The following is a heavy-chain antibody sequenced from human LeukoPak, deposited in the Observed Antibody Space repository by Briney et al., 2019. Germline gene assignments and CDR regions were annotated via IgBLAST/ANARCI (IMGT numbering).Heavy chain of an antibody. CDR3: ARGYRIAARPGWYFDL. Sequence: ASVKVSCKASGYTFTGYYMHWVRQAPGQGLEWMGWINPNSGGTKYAQKFQGRVTMTRDTSISTAYMELSSLTSDDTAVYYCARGYRIAARPGWYFDLWGRGTLVTVSS. CDR2: INPNSGGT. D-gene: IGHD6-6*01. V-gene: IGHV1-2*02. J-gene: IGHJ2*01. CDR1: GYTFTGYY.